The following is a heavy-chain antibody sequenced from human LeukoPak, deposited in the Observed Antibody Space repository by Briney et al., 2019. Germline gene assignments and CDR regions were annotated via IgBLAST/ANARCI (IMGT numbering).Heavy chain of an antibody. Sequence: SETLSLTCTVSGDSISSYYWSWIRQPAGKGLEWIGSIYYSGSTYYNPSLKSRVTISVDTSKNQFSLKLSSVTAADTAVYYCARGVDPGGFITGTTPFDYWGQGTLVTVSS. CDR1: GDSISSYY. J-gene: IGHJ4*02. CDR2: IYYSGST. D-gene: IGHD1-7*01. CDR3: ARGVDPGGFITGTTPFDY. V-gene: IGHV4-59*05.